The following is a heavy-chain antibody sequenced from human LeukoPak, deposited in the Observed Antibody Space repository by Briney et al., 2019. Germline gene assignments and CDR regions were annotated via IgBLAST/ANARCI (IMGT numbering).Heavy chain of an antibody. D-gene: IGHD4-11*01. CDR2: IYYSGST. J-gene: IGHJ6*02. CDR3: ARDVTLGDYSNYDVHYYYYGVDV. V-gene: IGHV4-30-4*01. Sequence: PSQTLSLTCTVSGGSISSGDYYWSWIRQPPGKGLEWIGYIYYSGSTYYNPSLKSRVTISVDTSKNQFSLKLSSVTAADTAVYYCARDVTLGDYSNYDVHYYYYGVDVWGQGTTVTVSS. CDR1: GGSISSGDYY.